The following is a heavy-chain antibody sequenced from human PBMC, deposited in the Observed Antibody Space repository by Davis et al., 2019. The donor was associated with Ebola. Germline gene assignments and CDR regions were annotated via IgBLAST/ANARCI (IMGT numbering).Heavy chain of an antibody. J-gene: IGHJ5*02. D-gene: IGHD4-17*01. CDR3: ARRHDYGDYLGFDP. CDR1: GYTLTELS. CDR2: FDPEDGET. V-gene: IGHV1-24*01. Sequence: ASVKVSCKVSGYTLTELSMHWVRQAPGKGLEWMGGFDPEDGETIYAQKFQGRVTMTEDTSTDTAYMELSSLRSEDTAVYYCARRHDYGDYLGFDPWGQGTLVTVSS.